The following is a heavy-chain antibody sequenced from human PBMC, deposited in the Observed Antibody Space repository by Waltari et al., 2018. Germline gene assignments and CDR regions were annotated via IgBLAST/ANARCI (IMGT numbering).Heavy chain of an antibody. CDR1: GFTFSSYI. V-gene: IGHV3-21*01. J-gene: IGHJ4*02. CDR3: ARGAFAYRVYYFDY. D-gene: IGHD2-21*01. CDR2: ISSSSSYI. Sequence: EVQLVESGGGLVKPGGSLRLSCAASGFTFSSYIMNWVRQAPGKGLEWVSSISSSSSYIYYADSVKGRFTISRDNAKNSLYLQMNSLRAEDTAVYYCARGAFAYRVYYFDYWGQGTLVTVSS.